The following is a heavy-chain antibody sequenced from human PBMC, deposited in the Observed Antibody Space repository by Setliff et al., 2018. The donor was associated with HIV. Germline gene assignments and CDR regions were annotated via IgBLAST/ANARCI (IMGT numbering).Heavy chain of an antibody. J-gene: IGHJ4*02. Sequence: ASETLSLTCTVSGGSISSYYWSWIRQPPGKGLEWIGYISTSGSTNYNPSLKSRVTISVDTSKNQFSLKLTSVTAADTAVHYCAKMVGQQLPPLYWGQGTLVTVSS. V-gene: IGHV4-4*08. CDR3: AKMVGQQLPPLY. CDR2: ISTSGST. CDR1: GGSISSYY. D-gene: IGHD6-13*01.